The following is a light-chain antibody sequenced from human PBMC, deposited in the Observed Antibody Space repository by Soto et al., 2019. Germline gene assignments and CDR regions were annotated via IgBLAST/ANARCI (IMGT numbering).Light chain of an antibody. J-gene: IGKJ2*01. CDR1: QSVSSTY. V-gene: IGKV3-20*01. Sequence: IVLTQSPGTLSLSPGERATLSCRASQSVSSTYIAWYQQNPGQAPRLLIYGASSRATGIPDRFSGSGSGTDFILNISRLEPEDFAVYFCQQYGRSPPFTFGQGTKVEIK. CDR2: GAS. CDR3: QQYGRSPPFT.